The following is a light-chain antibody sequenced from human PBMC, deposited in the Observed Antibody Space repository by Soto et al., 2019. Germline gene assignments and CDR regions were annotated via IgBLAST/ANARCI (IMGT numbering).Light chain of an antibody. V-gene: IGKV1-5*03. CDR2: KTS. Sequence: DIQMTQSPSTLSASVGDRVSITCRASQSLNSWLAWYQQKPGKAPKLLIYKTSTLASGVPSRFSGSGSGTEFTLTINSLQPDDFATYYCQQYHIYSGTFGQGTKVDIK. CDR3: QQYHIYSGT. J-gene: IGKJ1*01. CDR1: QSLNSW.